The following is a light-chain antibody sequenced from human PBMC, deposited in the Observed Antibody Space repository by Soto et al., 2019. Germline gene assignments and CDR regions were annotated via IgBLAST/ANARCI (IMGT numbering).Light chain of an antibody. CDR3: QHYGGSSL. Sequence: EIVLAQSPGTLSLSPGERVTLSCRASQSISSAYLAWYQQKPGRSPRLLLYGAFHRASGIPDRFSGTGSGTDFTLTISRLEPEDFAVYYCQHYGGSSLFGQGTKLEIK. CDR1: QSISSAY. V-gene: IGKV3-20*01. CDR2: GAF. J-gene: IGKJ2*01.